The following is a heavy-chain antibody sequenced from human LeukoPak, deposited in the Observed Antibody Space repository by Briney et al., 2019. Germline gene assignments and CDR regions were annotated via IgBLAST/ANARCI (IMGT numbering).Heavy chain of an antibody. D-gene: IGHD3-10*02. CDR2: IKQDGGER. Sequence: GGSLRLSCAASRFTFSTYWMTWVRQAPGKGLEWVANIKQDGGERFYVDSVKGRFTISRDNAKNSLYLQMNSLRAEDTAVYYCAELGITMIGGVWGKGTTVTISS. CDR1: RFTFSTYW. V-gene: IGHV3-7*01. CDR3: AELGITMIGGV. J-gene: IGHJ6*04.